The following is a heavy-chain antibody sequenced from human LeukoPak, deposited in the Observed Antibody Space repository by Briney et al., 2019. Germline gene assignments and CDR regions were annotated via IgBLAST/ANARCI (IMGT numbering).Heavy chain of an antibody. Sequence: PSETLSLTCAVYGGSFSGYYWSWIRQPPGKGLEWTGEINHSGSTNYNPSLKSRVTISVDTSKNQFSLKPSSVTAADTAVYYCARGRAARRVVDYWGQGTLVTVSS. V-gene: IGHV4-34*01. J-gene: IGHJ4*02. CDR1: GGSFSGYY. CDR2: INHSGST. CDR3: ARGRAARRVVDY. D-gene: IGHD6-6*01.